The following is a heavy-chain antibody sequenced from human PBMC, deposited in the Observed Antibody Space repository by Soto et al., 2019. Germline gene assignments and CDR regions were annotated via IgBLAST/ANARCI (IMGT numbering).Heavy chain of an antibody. D-gene: IGHD6-6*01. Sequence: GGYLRLSCAASGFTFSSYSMNWVRQAPGKGLEWVSSISSSSSYIYYADSVKGRFTISRDNAKNSLYLQMNSLRAEDTAVYYCARDSYSSSSSASYYYYYYGMDGWGQGTTVTV. J-gene: IGHJ6*02. CDR3: ARDSYSSSSSASYYYYYYGMDG. V-gene: IGHV3-21*01. CDR1: GFTFSSYS. CDR2: ISSSSSYI.